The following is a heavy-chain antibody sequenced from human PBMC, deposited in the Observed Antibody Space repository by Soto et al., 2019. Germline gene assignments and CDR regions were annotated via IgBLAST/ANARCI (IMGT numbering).Heavy chain of an antibody. CDR1: GFTFSSYS. D-gene: IGHD7-27*01. CDR3: ARPWGHYYYYYYMDV. V-gene: IGHV3-21*01. CDR2: ISSSSSYI. Sequence: EVQLVESGGGLVKPGGSLRLSCAASGFTFSSYSMNWVRQAPGKGLEWVSSISSSSSYIYYADSVKGRFTISRDNAKNSLYLQMHSLRAEDTAVYYCARPWGHYYYYYYMDVWGKGTTVTGSS. J-gene: IGHJ6*03.